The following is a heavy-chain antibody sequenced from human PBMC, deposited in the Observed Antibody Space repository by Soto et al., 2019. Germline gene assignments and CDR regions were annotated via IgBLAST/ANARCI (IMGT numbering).Heavy chain of an antibody. V-gene: IGHV4-34*01. J-gene: IGHJ4*02. CDR1: GGSFSGYY. Sequence: QVQLQQWGAGLLKPSETLSLTCAVYGGSFSGYYWSWIRQPPGKGLEWIGEINHSGSTNYNPSLKSRVTISVDTYKNQFSLKLSSVTAADTAVYYCARAILTGYYIGYWGQGTLVTVSS. D-gene: IGHD3-9*01. CDR2: INHSGST. CDR3: ARAILTGYYIGY.